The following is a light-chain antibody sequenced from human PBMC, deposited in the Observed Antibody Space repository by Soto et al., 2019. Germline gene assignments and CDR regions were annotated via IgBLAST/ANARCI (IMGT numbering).Light chain of an antibody. Sequence: DVQMTPSPSSVSASVGDRVTITCRASHGISTWLGWYQQKPGKAPKLLIYAASSLQSGVPSRFSGSGSGTEFTLTISSLQPEDFATYYCLQHNSYPPTFGQGTRWIS. J-gene: IGKJ1*01. CDR2: AAS. CDR1: HGISTW. V-gene: IGKV1-12*01. CDR3: LQHNSYPPT.